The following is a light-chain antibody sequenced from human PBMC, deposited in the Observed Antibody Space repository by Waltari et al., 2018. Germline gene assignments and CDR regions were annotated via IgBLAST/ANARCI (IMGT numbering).Light chain of an antibody. CDR1: SSNIGRNY. CDR3: AAWDDSLSGWV. Sequence: QSVLTQPPSASGTPGQRVTISCSGSSSNIGRNYVYWYRQLPGTAPKLPIYRNNQRPSGVPDRFSGSKSGTSASLAISGLRSEDEADYYCAAWDDSLSGWVFGGGTKLTVL. J-gene: IGLJ3*02. V-gene: IGLV1-47*01. CDR2: RNN.